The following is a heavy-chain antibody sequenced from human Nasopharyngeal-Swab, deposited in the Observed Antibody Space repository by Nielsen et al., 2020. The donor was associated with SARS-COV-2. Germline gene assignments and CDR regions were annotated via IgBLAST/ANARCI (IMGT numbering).Heavy chain of an antibody. CDR3: TTDRRYIVATALDY. CDR1: GFTFSSYA. J-gene: IGHJ4*02. D-gene: IGHD5-12*01. CDR2: ISGSGGRT. Sequence: GESLKISCAASGFTFSSYAMSWVRQAPGKGLEWVSAISGSGGRTYYADSVKGRFTISRDNSKNTLYLQMNSLRAEDTAVYYCTTDRRYIVATALDYWGQGTLVTVSS. V-gene: IGHV3-23*01.